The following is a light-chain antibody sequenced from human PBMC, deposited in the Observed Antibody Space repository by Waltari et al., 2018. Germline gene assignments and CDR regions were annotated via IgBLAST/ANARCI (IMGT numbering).Light chain of an antibody. CDR3: QQSYTAPFT. CDR2: GAS. CDR1: QSISTS. Sequence: DIQMTQSPPSLSASVGDRVTNTCRATQSISTSLNWYQHKAGKAPKLLIYGASTLERGVPSRFSGSGSGTDFTLTINSLRPEDFATYYCQQSYTAPFTFGPGTRVDLK. V-gene: IGKV1-39*01. J-gene: IGKJ3*01.